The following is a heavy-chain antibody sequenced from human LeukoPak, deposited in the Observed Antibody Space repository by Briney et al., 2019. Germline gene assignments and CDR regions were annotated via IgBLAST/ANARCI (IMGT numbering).Heavy chain of an antibody. CDR1: GFTFSSYA. V-gene: IGHV3-23*01. J-gene: IGHJ4*02. D-gene: IGHD3-10*01. CDR3: AKDSSSGSYYPLPYYFDY. CDR2: ISGSGGST. Sequence: GGSLRLSCAASGFTFSSYAMSWVRQAPGKGLEWVSAISGSGGSTYYADSVKGRFTISRDNSKNTLYLQMNSLRAEDTAVYYCAKDSSSGSYYPLPYYFDYWGQGTLVTVSS.